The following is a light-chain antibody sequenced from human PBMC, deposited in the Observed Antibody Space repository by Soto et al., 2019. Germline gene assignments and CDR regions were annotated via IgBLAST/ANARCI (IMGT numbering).Light chain of an antibody. CDR2: SNN. J-gene: IGLJ2*01. CDR1: SSNIGSNY. Sequence: QSVLTQPPSASGTPGQRVTISCSGSSSNIGSNYVYWYQQFPGTAPKLLIYSNNQRPSGVPDRFSGSKSGTSASLAISGLQSDDEADYYCAAWDDSLNGLVFGGGTKLTVL. CDR3: AAWDDSLNGLV. V-gene: IGLV1-44*01.